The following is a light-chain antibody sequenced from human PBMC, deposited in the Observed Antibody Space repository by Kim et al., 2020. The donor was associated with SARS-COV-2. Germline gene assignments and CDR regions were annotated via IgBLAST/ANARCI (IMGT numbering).Light chain of an antibody. J-gene: IGKJ5*01. Sequence: PGEGTTTPCRASQSVSSTYLAWYQQKVGQPPSLLIYGASSRATGVPDRFSGSGSETDFTLTISRVEPEDFAVYYCQQYGSSPLITFGQGTRLEIK. CDR2: GAS. CDR3: QQYGSSPLIT. CDR1: QSVSSTY. V-gene: IGKV3-20*01.